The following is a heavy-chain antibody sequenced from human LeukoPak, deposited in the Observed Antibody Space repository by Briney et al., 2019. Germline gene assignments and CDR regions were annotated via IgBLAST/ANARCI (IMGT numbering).Heavy chain of an antibody. D-gene: IGHD3-10*01. CDR2: INPSGGST. V-gene: IGHV1-46*01. CDR3: ATMVRGVYYMDV. J-gene: IGHJ6*03. Sequence: ASVKVSCKASGYTFTSYYMHWVRQAPGQGLEWMGIINPSGGSTSYAQKFQGRVTMTRDMSTSTVYMELSSLRSEDTAVYYCATMVRGVYYMDVWGKGTTVTISS. CDR1: GYTFTSYY.